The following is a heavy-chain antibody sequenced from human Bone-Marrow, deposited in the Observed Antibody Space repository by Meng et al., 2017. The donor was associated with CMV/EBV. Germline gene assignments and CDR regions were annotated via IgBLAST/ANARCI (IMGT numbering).Heavy chain of an antibody. D-gene: IGHD3-3*01. J-gene: IGHJ4*02. Sequence: GESLKISCAASGFTFSSYAMSWVRQAPGKGLEWVSSISATGVYIYYADSVKGRFTISRDNAQNSLFRQMNSLRADDTALYYCARGEGFLEWLIDLWGQGTLVTVSS. CDR1: GFTFSSYA. CDR2: ISATGVYI. CDR3: ARGEGFLEWLIDL. V-gene: IGHV3-21*01.